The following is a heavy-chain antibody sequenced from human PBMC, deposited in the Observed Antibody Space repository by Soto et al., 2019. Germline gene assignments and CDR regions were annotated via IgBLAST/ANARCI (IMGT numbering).Heavy chain of an antibody. V-gene: IGHV1-58*01. CDR1: GFTFTNSA. J-gene: IGHJ4*01. CDR3: AAEIYSGGDCCHFDY. D-gene: IGHD2-21*02. Sequence: SVKVSCKTSGFTFTNSAVQWVRQARGQRLEWIGWIIVGSGKTNYIQNLQGRITITKDTATGTAYIELSGLRSEDTAMYYCAAEIYSGGDCCHFDYWG. CDR2: IIVGSGKT.